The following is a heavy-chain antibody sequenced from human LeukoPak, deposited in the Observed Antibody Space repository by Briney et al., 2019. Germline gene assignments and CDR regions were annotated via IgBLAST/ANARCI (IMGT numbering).Heavy chain of an antibody. J-gene: IGHJ4*02. CDR2: ISGSGGST. D-gene: IGHD6-13*01. CDR3: AKEGGLRSSWSFDF. V-gene: IGHV3-23*01. Sequence: PGGSLRLSCAASGFTFSSYAMSWVRQAPGKGLEWASAISGSGGSTYYADSVKGRFTISRDNSKNTLYLQMNSLRVEDTAVYYCAKEGGLRSSWSFDFWGQGILVIVSS. CDR1: GFTFSSYA.